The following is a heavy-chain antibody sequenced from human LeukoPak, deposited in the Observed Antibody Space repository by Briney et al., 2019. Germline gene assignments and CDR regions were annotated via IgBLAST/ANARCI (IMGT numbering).Heavy chain of an antibody. J-gene: IGHJ1*01. CDR1: GFTFNSYW. CDR3: ARAPSEIGGYYPEYFRH. Sequence: GGSLRLSCAASGFTFNSYWMHWVRQAPGKGLVWVSRIKSDGSTNYADSVKGRFTISRDNAKNTVSLQMNSLRAEDTGVYYCARAPSEIGGYYPEYFRHWGQGTLVTVSS. D-gene: IGHD3-22*01. CDR2: IKSDGST. V-gene: IGHV3-74*01.